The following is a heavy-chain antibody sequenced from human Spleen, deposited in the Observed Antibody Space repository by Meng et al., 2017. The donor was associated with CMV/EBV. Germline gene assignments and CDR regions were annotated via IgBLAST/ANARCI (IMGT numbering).Heavy chain of an antibody. CDR3: AREVCSTTSCSYDY. CDR1: GGAISTGGHY. CDR2: IHHSGST. Sequence: GGAISTGGHYWSWSRRHPGKGLEWIGYIHHSGSTHSNPSLTSRVTMSVDTSKNQFSLKLSSVIAADTAVYYCAREVCSTTSCSYDYWGQGTLVTVSS. J-gene: IGHJ4*02. V-gene: IGHV4-31*02. D-gene: IGHD2-2*01.